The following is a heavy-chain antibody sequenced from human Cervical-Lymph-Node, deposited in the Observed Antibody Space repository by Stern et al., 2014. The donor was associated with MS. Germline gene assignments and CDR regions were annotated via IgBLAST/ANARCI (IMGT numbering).Heavy chain of an antibody. CDR3: AGSGTYYPDY. V-gene: IGHV4-59*08. CDR1: GGSISSYY. D-gene: IGHD3-3*01. J-gene: IGHJ4*02. CDR2: VHYSGTT. Sequence: QLQLQESGPGLVKPSETLSLTCSVSGGSISSYYWNWIRQPPGKGLEWIANVHYSGTTNYNPSLKGRVPILQDPSIKKIPLNLTSGTAADTAVYYCAGSGTYYPDYWGQGILVTVSS.